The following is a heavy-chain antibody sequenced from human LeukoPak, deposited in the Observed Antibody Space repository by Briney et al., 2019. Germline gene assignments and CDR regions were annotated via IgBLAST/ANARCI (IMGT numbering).Heavy chain of an antibody. CDR1: GGTFSSYA. CDR3: ARAGVPATATGHYFDY. J-gene: IGHJ4*02. V-gene: IGHV1-69*13. CDR2: IIPIFGTA. Sequence: SVKVSCKASGGTFSSYAISWVRQAPGQGLEWMGGIIPIFGTANYAQKFQGRVTITADESTSTAYMELSSLRSADTAVYYCARAGVPATATGHYFDYWGQGTLVTVSS. D-gene: IGHD2-2*01.